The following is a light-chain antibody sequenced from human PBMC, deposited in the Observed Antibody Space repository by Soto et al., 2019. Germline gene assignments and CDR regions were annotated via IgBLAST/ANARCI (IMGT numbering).Light chain of an antibody. CDR1: SSNIGSHV. CDR3: AVWDDSLDGWV. J-gene: IGLJ3*02. Sequence: QSVLTQPPSASGTPGQRVTISCSGSSSNIGSHVVYWYQQLAGTAPKLLIYNNNQRPSGVPDRFSGSKSGTSASLAISGLQSEDEADYYCAVWDDSLDGWVFGGGTKLTVL. V-gene: IGLV1-44*01. CDR2: NNN.